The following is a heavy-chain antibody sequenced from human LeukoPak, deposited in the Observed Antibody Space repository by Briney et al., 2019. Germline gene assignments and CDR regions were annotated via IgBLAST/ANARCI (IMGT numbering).Heavy chain of an antibody. V-gene: IGHV4-59*01. Sequence: SETLSLTCTVSGGSISNYYGNWIRQPPGKGLEWIGNIYYSGSTNYNPSLKSRVTISVDTSENQFSLKLSSLTAADTAVYYCARRGANSGSYSHFDLWGRGTLVTVSP. D-gene: IGHD1-26*01. CDR1: GGSISNYY. CDR3: ARRGANSGSYSHFDL. CDR2: IYYSGST. J-gene: IGHJ2*01.